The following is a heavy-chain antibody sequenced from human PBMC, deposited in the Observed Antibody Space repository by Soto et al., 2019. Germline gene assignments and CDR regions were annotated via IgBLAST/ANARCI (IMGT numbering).Heavy chain of an antibody. V-gene: IGHV4-38-2*01. J-gene: IGHJ4*02. CDR2: IYHSGST. CDR3: ARSRSTIFGVVTLYYFDY. CDR1: GYSISSGYY. Sequence: SETLSLTCAVSGYSISSGYYWGWIRQPPGKGLEWIGSIYHSGSTYYNPSLKSRVTISVETSKNQFSLKLSSVTAADTAVYYWARSRSTIFGVVTLYYFDYWGQGTLVTVSS. D-gene: IGHD3-3*01.